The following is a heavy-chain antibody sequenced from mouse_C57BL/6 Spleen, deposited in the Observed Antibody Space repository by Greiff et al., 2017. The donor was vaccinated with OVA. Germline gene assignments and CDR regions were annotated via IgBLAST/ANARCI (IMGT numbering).Heavy chain of an antibody. CDR1: GYAFTNYL. D-gene: IGHD1-1*01. V-gene: IGHV1-54*01. Sequence: QVQLQQSGAELVRPGTSVKVSCKASGYAFTNYLIEWVQQRPGQGLEWIGVINPGSGGTTYNEEFTGKATLTADKSSSTAYMQLSSLTSEDSAVYFCARSGYYGSSPRAMDYWGQGTSVTVSS. CDR3: ARSGYYGSSPRAMDY. J-gene: IGHJ4*01. CDR2: INPGSGGT.